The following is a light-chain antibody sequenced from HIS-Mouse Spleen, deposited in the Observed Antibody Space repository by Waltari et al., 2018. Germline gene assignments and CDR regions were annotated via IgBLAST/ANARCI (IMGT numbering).Light chain of an antibody. Sequence: SYELTQPSPVSVSPGPTARITCSGDVLAKKYARWFQQKPGQAPVLVIYKDSERPSGIPERFSGSSSGTTVTLTISGAQVEDEADYYCYSAADNNLGVFGGGTKLTVL. CDR3: YSAADNNLGV. CDR1: VLAKKY. CDR2: KDS. J-gene: IGLJ3*02. V-gene: IGLV3-27*01.